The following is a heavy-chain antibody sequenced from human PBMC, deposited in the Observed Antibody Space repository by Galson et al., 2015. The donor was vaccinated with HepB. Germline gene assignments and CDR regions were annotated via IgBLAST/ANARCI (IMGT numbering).Heavy chain of an antibody. Sequence: SVKVSCKASGGTLASYGISWVRQAPGQGLEWMGRIIPNTGTPNNAQKFRGRVTITADESTNTAYMELSSLRSEDTAVYYCARDRYMFWSGYYGFGYFDPWGRGTLVTVSS. CDR3: ARDRYMFWSGYYGFGYFDP. D-gene: IGHD3-3*01. CDR2: IIPNTGTP. J-gene: IGHJ2*01. V-gene: IGHV1-69*13. CDR1: GGTLASYG.